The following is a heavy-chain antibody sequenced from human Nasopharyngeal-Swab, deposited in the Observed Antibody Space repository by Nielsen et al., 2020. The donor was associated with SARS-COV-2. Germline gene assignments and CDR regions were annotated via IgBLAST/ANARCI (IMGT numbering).Heavy chain of an antibody. Sequence: VRQASGKGLEWVSAISGSGGSTYYADSVKGRFTISRDNSKNTLYLQMNSLRAEDTAVYYCAKAEGSNNYYYYGMDVWGQGTTVTVSS. D-gene: IGHD6-13*01. CDR3: AKAEGSNNYYYYGMDV. V-gene: IGHV3-23*01. CDR2: ISGSGGST. J-gene: IGHJ6*02.